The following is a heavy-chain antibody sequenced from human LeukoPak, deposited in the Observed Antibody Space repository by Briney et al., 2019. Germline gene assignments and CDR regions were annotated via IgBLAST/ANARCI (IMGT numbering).Heavy chain of an antibody. CDR2: IYTTGST. D-gene: IGHD1-26*01. V-gene: IGHV4-59*10. Sequence: PETRSLTCDVAGDFFSMYWWGWVRQPAGKVLECVGRIYTTGSTNFNPSLKSRLTLSMDTRTHQFSLQLTSVTAADTAVYLCASQGYTASYYSLHSWRQGILVTVSS. CDR3: ASQGYTASYYSLHS. J-gene: IGHJ4*02. CDR1: GDFFSMYW.